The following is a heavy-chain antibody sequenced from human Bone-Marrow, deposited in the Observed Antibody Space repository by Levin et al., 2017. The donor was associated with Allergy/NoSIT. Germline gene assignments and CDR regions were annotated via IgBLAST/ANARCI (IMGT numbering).Heavy chain of an antibody. J-gene: IGHJ4*02. CDR3: ARGHFDTSGYSNPFDY. V-gene: IGHV4-59*03. Sequence: SETLSLTCTVSGGSISPYSWTWIRQSPGKGLEWIGYIRYSGTTSYNPSLESRVSISVDTSKNQFSLKLSSVTDADTAIYYGARGHFDTSGYSNPFDYWGQGILVTVSS. CDR2: IRYSGTT. CDR1: GGSISPYS. D-gene: IGHD3-22*01.